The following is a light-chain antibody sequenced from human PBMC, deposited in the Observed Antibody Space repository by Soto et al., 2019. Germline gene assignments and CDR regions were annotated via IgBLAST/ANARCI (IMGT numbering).Light chain of an antibody. CDR2: DAS. J-gene: IGKJ1*01. Sequence: EIVLTQSASTLSLSAGERATLSCRASQSVSSYLAWYQQKPGQAPRLLIYDASNRATGIPARFSGSGSGTEFTLTISSLQSEDFTVYYCQHRTFGQGTKVDIK. CDR1: QSVSSY. CDR3: QHRT. V-gene: IGKV3-11*01.